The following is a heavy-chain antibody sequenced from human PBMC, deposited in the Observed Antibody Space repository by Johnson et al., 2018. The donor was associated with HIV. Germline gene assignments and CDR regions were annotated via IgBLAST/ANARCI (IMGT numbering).Heavy chain of an antibody. V-gene: IGHV3-23*04. J-gene: IGHJ3*02. CDR2: VSGSSGSGGST. Sequence: EVQLVESGGGLVQPGGSLRLSCAASGYTFSSYAMSWVRQAPGKGLEWISAVSGSSGSGGSTYYADSVKGRFTISRDNSKKTLYLQMNSLRAEDTAVYYCARGYSSGWYQAFDIWGQGTMVTVSS. CDR1: GYTFSSYA. D-gene: IGHD6-19*01. CDR3: ARGYSSGWYQAFDI.